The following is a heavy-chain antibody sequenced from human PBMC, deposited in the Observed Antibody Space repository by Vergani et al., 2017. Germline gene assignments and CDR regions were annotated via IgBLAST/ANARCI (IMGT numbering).Heavy chain of an antibody. Sequence: EVQLVESGGGLVQPGRSPRLSCAASGFTFDDYAMHWVRQAPGKGLEWVSGISWNSGSIGYADSVKGRFTISRDNAKNSLYLQMNSLRAEDTALYYCAKDSAYCGGDCYSPYDAFDIWGQGTMVTVSS. J-gene: IGHJ3*02. V-gene: IGHV3-9*01. CDR2: ISWNSGSI. D-gene: IGHD2-21*01. CDR1: GFTFDDYA. CDR3: AKDSAYCGGDCYSPYDAFDI.